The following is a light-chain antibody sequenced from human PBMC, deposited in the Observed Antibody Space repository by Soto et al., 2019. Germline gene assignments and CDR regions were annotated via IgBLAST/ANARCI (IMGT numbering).Light chain of an antibody. Sequence: EIVLTQSPATLSLSPGERATLSCRASQSVSSYLAWYQQKPGQAPRLLIYDASNRATGIPARFSGSGSGTDFTRTISSLEPEDFAVYYCQQRSNWLTFGGGTKVELK. CDR2: DAS. CDR3: QQRSNWLT. CDR1: QSVSSY. V-gene: IGKV3-11*01. J-gene: IGKJ4*01.